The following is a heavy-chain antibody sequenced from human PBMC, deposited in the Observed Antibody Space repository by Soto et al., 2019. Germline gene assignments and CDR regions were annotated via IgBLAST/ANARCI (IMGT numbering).Heavy chain of an antibody. Sequence: QVQLVQSGAEVKKPGSSVKVSCKASGGTFSSDAIRWVRQAPGQGLEWMGGIIPIFGTANYAQKLQGRGTITADECTSTSYMDLSSLRSEDPAVYYCASRSGTSWDYYYGMDGWGPGTAVTVAS. CDR3: ASRSGTSWDYYYGMDG. D-gene: IGHD1-1*01. CDR2: IIPIFGTA. CDR1: GGTFSSDA. J-gene: IGHJ6*01. V-gene: IGHV1-69*01.